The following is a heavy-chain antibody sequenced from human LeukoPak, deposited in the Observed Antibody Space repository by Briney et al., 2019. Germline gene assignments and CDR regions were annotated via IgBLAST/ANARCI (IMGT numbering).Heavy chain of an antibody. V-gene: IGHV3-74*01. CDR3: ARDAIKYYYDSSGFDHYMDV. CDR1: GFTFSSYW. D-gene: IGHD3-22*01. Sequence: GGSLRLSCAASGFTFSSYWMHWVRQAPGKGLVWVSRINSDGSSTSYADSVKGRFTISRDNAKNTLYLQMNSLRAEDTAVYYCARDAIKYYYDSSGFDHYMDVWGKETTVTVSS. J-gene: IGHJ6*03. CDR2: INSDGSST.